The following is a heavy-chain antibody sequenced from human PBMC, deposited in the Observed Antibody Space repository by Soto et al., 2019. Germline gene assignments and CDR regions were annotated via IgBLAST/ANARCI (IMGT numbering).Heavy chain of an antibody. J-gene: IGHJ4*02. CDR1: VYTFTSYA. CDR2: MNPGNGNT. Sequence: RASVKVSCKASVYTFTSYAMHWVRQATGQRLEWMGWMNPGNGNTDYAQKFQGRVTMTRNTSISTAYMELSSLRSEDTAVSYCARERSSGWYVDYWGQGTLVTVSS. CDR3: ARERSSGWYVDY. V-gene: IGHV1-8*02. D-gene: IGHD6-19*01.